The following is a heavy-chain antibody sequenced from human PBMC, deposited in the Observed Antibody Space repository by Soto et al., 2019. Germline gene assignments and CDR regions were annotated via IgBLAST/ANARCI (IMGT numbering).Heavy chain of an antibody. CDR1: GFSLTTSGVG. D-gene: IGHD3-3*01. J-gene: IGHJ4*02. Sequence: QITLNESGPTVVKPTETLTLTCTFSGFSLTTSGVGVGGVRQSPGKAPEWLAFIYWDDDKRYSTSLKSRLTITKDTSKTQVVLTMANVDPADTATYYCAHRVLRAVFGLVTTTAIYFDFWGQGTPVVVSS. V-gene: IGHV2-5*02. CDR2: IYWDDDK. CDR3: AHRVLRAVFGLVTTTAIYFDF.